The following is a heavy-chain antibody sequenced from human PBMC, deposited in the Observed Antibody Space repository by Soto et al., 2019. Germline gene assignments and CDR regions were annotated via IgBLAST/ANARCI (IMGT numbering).Heavy chain of an antibody. J-gene: IGHJ5*02. CDR2: IIPIFGTA. CDR3: ARDGARATVSHFDP. CDR1: GGTFSSYA. V-gene: IGHV1-69*06. D-gene: IGHD4-17*01. Sequence: SVKVSCKASGGTFSSYAISWVRQAPGQGLEWMGGIIPIFGTANYAQKFQGRVTITAGKSTSTAYMELSSLRSEDTAVYYCARDGARATVSHFDPWGQGTLVTVSS.